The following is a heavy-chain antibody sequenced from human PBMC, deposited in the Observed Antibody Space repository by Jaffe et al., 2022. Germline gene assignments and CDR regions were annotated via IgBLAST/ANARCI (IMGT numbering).Heavy chain of an antibody. D-gene: IGHD4-17*01. V-gene: IGHV4-59*01. CDR2: IYYSGST. CDR3: ARVGREMTTNAFDI. J-gene: IGHJ3*02. Sequence: QVQLQESGPGLVKPSETLSLTCTVSGGSISSYYWSWIRQPPGKGLEWIGYIYYSGSTNYNPSLKSRVTISVDTSKNQFSLKLSSVTAADTAVYYCARVGREMTTNAFDIWGQGTMVTVSS. CDR1: GGSISSYY.